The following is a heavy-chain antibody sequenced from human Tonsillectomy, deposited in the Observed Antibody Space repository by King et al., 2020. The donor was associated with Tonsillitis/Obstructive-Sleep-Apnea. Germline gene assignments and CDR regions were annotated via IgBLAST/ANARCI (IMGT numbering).Heavy chain of an antibody. J-gene: IGHJ4*02. V-gene: IGHV3-43*01. D-gene: IGHD3-3*01. CDR2: ISWDGGDT. CDR3: AGSLRFLKWRYFDY. CDR1: GFIFDDYT. Sequence: DVQLVESGGVLVQPGGSLRLSCAASGFIFDDYTMHWVRQTPGKGLEWVSLISWDGGDTYYTDSVKGRFTISRDNGKNSLYLQMNSLRTEDTALYYCAGSLRFLKWRYFDYWGQGTLVTVSS.